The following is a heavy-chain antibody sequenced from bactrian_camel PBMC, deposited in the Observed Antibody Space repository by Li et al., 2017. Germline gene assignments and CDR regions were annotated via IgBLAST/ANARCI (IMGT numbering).Heavy chain of an antibody. J-gene: IGHJ4*01. V-gene: IGHV3S60*01. CDR3: ATHTGRRASCNVLSVYEDGS. D-gene: IGHD6*01. Sequence: HVQLVESGGGFVQPGGSLRLSCAVSGYTGDCIGWFRKVPGMEREGVASIYTALGSTTYADSVKGRFSISRDNAKNTVYLQMNSLKPEDTGMYYCATHTGRRASCNVLSVYEDGSWGQGTQVTVS. CDR1: GYTGDC. CDR2: IYTALGST.